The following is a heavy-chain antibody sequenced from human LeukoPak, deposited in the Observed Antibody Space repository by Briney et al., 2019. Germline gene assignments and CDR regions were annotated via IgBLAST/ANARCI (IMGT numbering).Heavy chain of an antibody. D-gene: IGHD5-18*01. CDR2: INPSGDST. J-gene: IGHJ4*02. Sequence: ASVKVSCKASGYTFTSYHMHWVRQAPGQGLEWMGIINPSGDSTSYAQKFQGRVTMTRDTSTSTVYMELSSLRSEDTAVYYCAREAGTAMAPFDYWGQGTLVTVSS. CDR1: GYTFTSYH. V-gene: IGHV1-46*01. CDR3: AREAGTAMAPFDY.